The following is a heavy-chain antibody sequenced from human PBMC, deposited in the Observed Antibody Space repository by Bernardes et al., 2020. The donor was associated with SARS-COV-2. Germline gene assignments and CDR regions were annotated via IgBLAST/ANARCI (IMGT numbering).Heavy chain of an antibody. Sequence: ASVKVSCKVSGYTLTELSMHWVRQAPGKGLEWMGGFDPEDGETIYAQKFQGRGTMTEDTSTDTAYMELSSLRSEDTAVYYCATPVYQLPYDAFDIWGQGTMVTVSS. CDR1: GYTLTELS. CDR3: ATPVYQLPYDAFDI. D-gene: IGHD2-2*01. CDR2: FDPEDGET. J-gene: IGHJ3*02. V-gene: IGHV1-24*01.